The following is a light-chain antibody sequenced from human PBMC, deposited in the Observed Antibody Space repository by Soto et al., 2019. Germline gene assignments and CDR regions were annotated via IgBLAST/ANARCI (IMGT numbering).Light chain of an antibody. CDR2: DAS. Sequence: PGERATLSCRASQYVSSFLAWYQQKAGQAPRLLIYDASHRATGIPARFSGSGSGTDFTLTINSLEPEDFALYYCQQRYNWPPTFGQGTKVEIK. CDR3: QQRYNWPPT. V-gene: IGKV3-11*01. J-gene: IGKJ1*01. CDR1: QYVSSF.